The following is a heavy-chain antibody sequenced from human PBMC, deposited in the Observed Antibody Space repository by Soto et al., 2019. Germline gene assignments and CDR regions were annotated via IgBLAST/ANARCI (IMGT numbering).Heavy chain of an antibody. CDR2: IYPGDSDT. V-gene: IGHV5-51*01. J-gene: IGHJ5*02. CDR1: GYSFTSYW. D-gene: IGHD4-4*01. CDR3: ARLNSNRNWIDP. Sequence: GESLKISCKGSGYSFTSYWIGWVRQMPGKGLEWVGIIYPGDSDTRYSPSFQGQVTISAVKSISTAYLQWSSLKALDTVMYYCARLNSNRNWIDPWGQGTLVTVSS.